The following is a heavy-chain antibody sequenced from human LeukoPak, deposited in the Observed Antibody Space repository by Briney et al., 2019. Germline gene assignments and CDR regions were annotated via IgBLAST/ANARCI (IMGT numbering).Heavy chain of an antibody. CDR2: INHSGST. CDR3: ARGPNSSSWYYFDY. CDR1: GGSFSGYY. J-gene: IGHJ4*02. V-gene: IGHV4-34*01. D-gene: IGHD6-13*01. Sequence: PSETLSLTCADYGGSFSGYYWSWIRQPPGKGLEWIGEINHSGSTNYNPSLKSRVTISVDTSKNQFSLKLSSVTAADTAVYYCARGPNSSSWYYFDYWGQGTLVTVSS.